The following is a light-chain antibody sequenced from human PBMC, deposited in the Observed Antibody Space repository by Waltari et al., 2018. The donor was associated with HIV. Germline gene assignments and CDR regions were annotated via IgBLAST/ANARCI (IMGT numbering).Light chain of an antibody. V-gene: IGLV7-46*01. CDR1: TGAVTRRHS. CDR2: GPV. CDR3: LLSYGGTLWV. Sequence: QAEVTQEPSLTVSPGGTVTPPCCSSTGAVTRRHSPYWFQKQPCQAPKTLISGPVHEPSWTPARFSGSLLGGKAALTLSGAQPEDEADYYCLLSYGGTLWVFGGGTKLTVL. J-gene: IGLJ3*02.